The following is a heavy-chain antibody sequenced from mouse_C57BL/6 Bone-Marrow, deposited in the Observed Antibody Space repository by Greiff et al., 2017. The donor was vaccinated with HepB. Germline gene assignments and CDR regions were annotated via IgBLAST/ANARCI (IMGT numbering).Heavy chain of an antibody. CDR2: INPNNGGT. J-gene: IGHJ3*01. D-gene: IGHD3-2*02. V-gene: IGHV1-22*01. CDR1: GYTFTDYN. Sequence: SGPELVKPGASVKMSCKASGYTFTDYNMHWVKQSHGKSLEWIGYINPNNGGTSYNQKFKGKATLTVNKSSSTAYMELRSLTSEDSAVYYCARGASSGPLFAYWGQGTLVTVSA. CDR3: ARGASSGPLFAY.